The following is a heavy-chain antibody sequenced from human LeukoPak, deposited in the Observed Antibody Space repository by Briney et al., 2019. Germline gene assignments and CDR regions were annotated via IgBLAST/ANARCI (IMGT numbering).Heavy chain of an antibody. CDR3: ARAPGGYYDSSGFLDD. Sequence: GGSLRLSCATSGFTFSSYWMHWVRQVPGRGLVWVSRINSDGSITDYADSVKGRFTIARDTAQNTLHLQMNSLRVEDTAMYYCARAPGGYYDSSGFLDDWGQGTLVTVSS. V-gene: IGHV3-74*01. CDR2: INSDGSIT. CDR1: GFTFSSYW. J-gene: IGHJ4*02. D-gene: IGHD3-22*01.